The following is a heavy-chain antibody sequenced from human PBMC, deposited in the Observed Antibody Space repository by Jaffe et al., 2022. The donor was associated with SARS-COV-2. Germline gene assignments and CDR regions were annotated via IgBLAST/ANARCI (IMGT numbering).Heavy chain of an antibody. CDR3: AKHRGGVYAFGY. Sequence: EVQLLESGGGWVQPGGSLRLSCAASGFTFSDYGMSWVRQGPGKGLEWVSGFKDSGGTTNNLDSVKGRFTISRDTSKNTLYLQMNSLRAEDTAVYYCAKHRGGVYAFGYWGQGTLVTVSS. V-gene: IGHV3-23*01. D-gene: IGHD2-8*01. CDR2: FKDSGGTT. CDR1: GFTFSDYG. J-gene: IGHJ4*02.